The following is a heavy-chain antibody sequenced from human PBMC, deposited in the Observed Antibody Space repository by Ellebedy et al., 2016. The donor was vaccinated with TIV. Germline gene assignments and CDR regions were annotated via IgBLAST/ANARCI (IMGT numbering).Heavy chain of an antibody. Sequence: GESLKISCAASGFTFSSYAMSWVRQAPGKGLEWVSAISGSGGSTYYADSVKGRFTISRDNSKNTLYLQMNSLRAEDTAVYYCAKDTAAGTLDYWGQGTLVTVSS. CDR1: GFTFSSYA. CDR2: ISGSGGST. CDR3: AKDTAAGTLDY. J-gene: IGHJ4*02. D-gene: IGHD6-13*01. V-gene: IGHV3-23*01.